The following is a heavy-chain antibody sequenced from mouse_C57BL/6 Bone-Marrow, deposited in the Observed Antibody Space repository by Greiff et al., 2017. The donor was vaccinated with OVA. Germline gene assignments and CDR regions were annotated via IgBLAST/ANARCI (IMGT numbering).Heavy chain of an antibody. V-gene: IGHV1-63*01. Sequence: VQVVESGAELVRPGTSVKMSCKASGYTFTNYWIGWAKQRPGHGLEWIGDIYPGGGYTNYNEKFKGKATLTADKSSSTAYMQFSSLTSEDSAIYYCARHGYYAMDYWGQGTSVTVSS. CDR3: ARHGYYAMDY. J-gene: IGHJ4*01. CDR1: GYTFTNYW. CDR2: IYPGGGYT.